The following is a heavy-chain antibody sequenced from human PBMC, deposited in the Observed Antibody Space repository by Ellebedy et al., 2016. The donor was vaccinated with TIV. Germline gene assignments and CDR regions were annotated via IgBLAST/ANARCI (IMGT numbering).Heavy chain of an antibody. CDR1: GGTFINYA. V-gene: IGHV1-18*01. CDR3: ARAIGYESGSSPVGV. J-gene: IGHJ4*02. CDR2: ISDHNGDT. Sequence: AASVKVSCKASGGTFINYALSWVRQAPGQGLEWMGWISDHNGDTNYVHRLQGRISVTADSSTRTAYLELRSLRSDDTAVYYCARAIGYESGSSPVGVWGQGTLVAVST. D-gene: IGHD3-10*01.